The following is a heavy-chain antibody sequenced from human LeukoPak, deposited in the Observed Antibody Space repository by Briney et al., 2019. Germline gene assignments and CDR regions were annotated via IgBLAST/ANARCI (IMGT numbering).Heavy chain of an antibody. CDR1: GYTFTSYA. Sequence: ASVKVSCRASGYTFTSYAMHWVRQAPGQRLEWMGWINAGNGNTNYAQKLQGRVTMTTDTSTSTAYMELRSLRSDDTAVYYCARVVPAGTFDIWGQGTMVTVSS. V-gene: IGHV1-3*01. CDR2: INAGNGNT. J-gene: IGHJ3*02. CDR3: ARVVPAGTFDI. D-gene: IGHD2-2*01.